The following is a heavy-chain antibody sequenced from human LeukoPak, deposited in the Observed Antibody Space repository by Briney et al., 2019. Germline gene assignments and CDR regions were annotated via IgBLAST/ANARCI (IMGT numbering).Heavy chain of an antibody. CDR1: GGSISSYY. Sequence: SETLSLTCTVSGGSISSYYWSWIRQPPGKGLEWIGYFYYSGSTNYNPSLKSRVTISVDTSKNQFSLKLSSVTAADTAVYYCAREKGSGWFYYFDYWGQGTLVTVSS. CDR3: AREKGSGWFYYFDY. J-gene: IGHJ4*02. V-gene: IGHV4-59*01. D-gene: IGHD6-19*01. CDR2: FYYSGST.